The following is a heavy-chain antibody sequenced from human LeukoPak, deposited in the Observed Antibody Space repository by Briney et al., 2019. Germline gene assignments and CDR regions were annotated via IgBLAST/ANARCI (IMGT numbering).Heavy chain of an antibody. CDR1: GFTFSNYA. CDR2: ISSSGGNT. CDR3: ATYSDFWSAYFVY. D-gene: IGHD3-3*01. V-gene: IGHV3-23*01. Sequence: GGSLRLSXAASGFTFSNYAMSWVRQSPGKGLEWIAAISSSGGNTNYADSVKGRFTISRDNSKNTLYLEMYSLRAEDTAVYYCATYSDFWSAYFVYWGQGTLVTVSS. J-gene: IGHJ4*02.